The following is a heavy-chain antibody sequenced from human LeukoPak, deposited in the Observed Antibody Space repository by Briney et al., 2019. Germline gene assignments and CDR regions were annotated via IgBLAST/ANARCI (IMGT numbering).Heavy chain of an antibody. D-gene: IGHD4-17*01. J-gene: IGHJ4*02. Sequence: GASVKVSCKASGYTFTGYYMHWVRQAPGQGLEWMGWINPNSGGTNYAQKFQGRVTMTRDTSISTAYMELSRLRSDDTAVYYCARGRLSDYGDYFLDYWGQGTLATVSS. CDR3: ARGRLSDYGDYFLDY. V-gene: IGHV1-2*02. CDR2: INPNSGGT. CDR1: GYTFTGYY.